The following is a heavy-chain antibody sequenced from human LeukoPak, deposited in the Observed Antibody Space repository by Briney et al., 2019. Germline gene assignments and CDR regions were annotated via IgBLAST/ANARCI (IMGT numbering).Heavy chain of an antibody. CDR1: GFTFDDYT. CDR2: ISWDGGST. Sequence: GGSLRLSCAASGFTFDDYTMHWVRQAPGKGLEWVSLISWDGGSTYYADSVKGRFTISRDNSKNSLYLQMNSLRTEDTALYYCAGQQLVVRSTYYYYGMDVWGQGTTVTVSS. V-gene: IGHV3-43*01. CDR3: AGQQLVVRSTYYYYGMDV. D-gene: IGHD6-6*01. J-gene: IGHJ6*02.